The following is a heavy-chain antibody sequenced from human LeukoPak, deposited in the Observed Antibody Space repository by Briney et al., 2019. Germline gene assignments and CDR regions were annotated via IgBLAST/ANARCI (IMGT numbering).Heavy chain of an antibody. CDR3: AKLAVGATTGQVIDY. J-gene: IGHJ4*02. Sequence: GGSLRLSCAASGFTFSSYDMSWVRQAPGKGLEWVSAISGSGGSTYYADSVKGRFTISRDNSKNTLYLQMNSLRAEDTAVYYSAKLAVGATTGQVIDYWGERTLVTVSS. D-gene: IGHD1-26*01. V-gene: IGHV3-23*01. CDR1: GFTFSSYD. CDR2: ISGSGGST.